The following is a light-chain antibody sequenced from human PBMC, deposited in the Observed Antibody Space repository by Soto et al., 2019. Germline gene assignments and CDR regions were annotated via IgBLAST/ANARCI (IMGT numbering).Light chain of an antibody. CDR3: QQYGSSPQDT. V-gene: IGKV3-20*01. Sequence: EIVLTQSPGTLSLSPGERATLSCRASQSVSSSYLAWYQQKPGQAPRLLIYVASSRATGIPDRFSGSGSGTDFTLTISRLEPEDIAVYYCQQYGSSPQDTFGQGTKLEIK. J-gene: IGKJ2*01. CDR2: VAS. CDR1: QSVSSSY.